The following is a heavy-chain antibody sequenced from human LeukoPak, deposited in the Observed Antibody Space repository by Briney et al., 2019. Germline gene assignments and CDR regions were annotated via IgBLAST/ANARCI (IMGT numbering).Heavy chain of an antibody. V-gene: IGHV4-38-2*02. CDR2: IYHSGST. J-gene: IGHJ4*02. D-gene: IGHD1-1*01. CDR3: ARRLGRPYTGIDY. Sequence: SQSLSLTCTVSGGSISSGYYWGWIRQPPGKGLEWIGSIYHSGSTYYNPSLKSRVTISVDTSKNQFSLKFRSVTAADTAVYYCARRLGRPYTGIDYWGQGTLVTVSS. CDR1: GGSISSGYY.